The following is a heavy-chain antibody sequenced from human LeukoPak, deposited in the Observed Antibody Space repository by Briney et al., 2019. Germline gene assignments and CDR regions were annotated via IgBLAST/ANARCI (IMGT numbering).Heavy chain of an antibody. CDR2: IFHSGTT. D-gene: IGHD6-19*01. V-gene: IGHV4-4*02. Sequence: SETPSLTCAVSGGSISSTHWWNWVRQPPGKGLEWIGEIFHSGTTNYNPSLKSRVTISIDKSKNQFSLKLRSVTAADTAVYYCARDQWLLRGGDHDAFDIWGQGTMVTVSS. J-gene: IGHJ3*02. CDR3: ARDQWLLRGGDHDAFDI. CDR1: GGSISSTHW.